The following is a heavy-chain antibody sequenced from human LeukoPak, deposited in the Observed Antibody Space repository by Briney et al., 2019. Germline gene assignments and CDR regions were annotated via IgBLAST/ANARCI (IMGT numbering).Heavy chain of an antibody. Sequence: SETLSLTCTVSGGSISSSYYWGWLSQPPGEGVEWIGSIYYSGSTYYNPSLKSRVTISVDTSKNQFSLKLSSVTAADTAVYYCARRPKVPAAIFYYFDYWGQGTLVTVSS. CDR2: IYYSGST. D-gene: IGHD2-2*01. CDR1: GGSISSSYY. J-gene: IGHJ4*02. CDR3: ARRPKVPAAIFYYFDY. V-gene: IGHV4-39*01.